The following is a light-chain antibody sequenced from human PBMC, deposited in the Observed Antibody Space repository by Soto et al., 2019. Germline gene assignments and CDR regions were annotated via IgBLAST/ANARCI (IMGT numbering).Light chain of an antibody. Sequence: EIVLTQSPGTLSLSPGERATLSCRASQSVSNSYLAWYQQKPGQAPRLLIYGAFARATDAPDRFSGSESGTDFTLTIDRLEPEDSAVYYCQQYATSRRTFGQGTKVDIK. CDR3: QQYATSRRT. J-gene: IGKJ1*01. CDR2: GAF. CDR1: QSVSNSY. V-gene: IGKV3-20*01.